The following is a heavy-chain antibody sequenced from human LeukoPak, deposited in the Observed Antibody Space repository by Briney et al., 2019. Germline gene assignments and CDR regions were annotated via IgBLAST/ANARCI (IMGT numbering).Heavy chain of an antibody. D-gene: IGHD6-19*01. CDR3: ARGEYGSAWPNIDY. CDR2: INTDGSST. J-gene: IGHJ4*02. V-gene: IGHV3-74*01. CDR1: GFTFSSYW. Sequence: GGSLRLSCAASGFTFSSYWMHWVRQAPGKGLVWVSRINTDGSSTTYADSVKGRFTFSRDNAKNTLFLQMNSLRTEHTAVYYCARGEYGSAWPNIDYWGQGTLVTVSS.